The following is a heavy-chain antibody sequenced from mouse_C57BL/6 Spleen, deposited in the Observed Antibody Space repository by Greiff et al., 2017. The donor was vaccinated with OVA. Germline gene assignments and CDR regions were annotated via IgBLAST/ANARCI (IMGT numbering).Heavy chain of an antibody. V-gene: IGHV1-53*01. CDR3: ARGGGWLLPYYAMDY. D-gene: IGHD2-3*01. J-gene: IGHJ4*01. CDR1: GYTFTSYW. Sequence: QVQLQQPGTELVKPGASVKLSCKASGYTFTSYWMHWVKQRPGQGLEWIGNINPSNGGTNYNEKFKSKATLTVDKSSSTAYMQLSSLTSEDSAVYYCARGGGWLLPYYAMDYWGQGTSVTVSS. CDR2: INPSNGGT.